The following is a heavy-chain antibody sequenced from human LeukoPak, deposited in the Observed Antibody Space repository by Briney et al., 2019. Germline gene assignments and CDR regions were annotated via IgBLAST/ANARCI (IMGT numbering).Heavy chain of an antibody. V-gene: IGHV3-23*01. CDR1: GFTLRYG. CDR2: VSGSGGST. Sequence: GGPLRLSCAASGFTLRYGMSWVRQAPGRGLQWVSAVSGSGGSTDYADSVKGRFTISRDTSKGTMYLQLNSLRPEDTAVYYCVRVISGTPNWFDPWGQGTLVTVSS. CDR3: VRVISGTPNWFDP. D-gene: IGHD1-20*01. J-gene: IGHJ5*02.